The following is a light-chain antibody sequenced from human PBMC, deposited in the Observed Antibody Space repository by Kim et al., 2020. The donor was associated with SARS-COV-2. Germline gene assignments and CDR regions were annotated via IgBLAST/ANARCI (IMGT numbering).Light chain of an antibody. V-gene: IGLV10-54*04. CDR3: SAWDDSLSTWV. Sequence: RPTATLTRTGSTKNVGNQGAAWLQQHQGHPPKLLSYRNNNRPSGISDRFSASRSGNTASLTITGLQPEDEADYYCSAWDDSLSTWVFGEGTKLTVL. CDR1: TKNVGNQG. J-gene: IGLJ3*02. CDR2: RNN.